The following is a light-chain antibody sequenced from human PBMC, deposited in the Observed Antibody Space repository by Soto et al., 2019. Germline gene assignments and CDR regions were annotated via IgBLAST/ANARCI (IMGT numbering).Light chain of an antibody. V-gene: IGKV1-9*01. Sequence: IQLTQSPSSLSASVGDRVIMTCRASQGISSYLAWYQQKPGKAPTLLIYAASTLETGVPSRFSGSGSGTDFTLTSIRLQPEDFATYYCQQLNIYPFTFGPGTKVDIK. CDR2: AAS. CDR3: QQLNIYPFT. CDR1: QGISSY. J-gene: IGKJ3*01.